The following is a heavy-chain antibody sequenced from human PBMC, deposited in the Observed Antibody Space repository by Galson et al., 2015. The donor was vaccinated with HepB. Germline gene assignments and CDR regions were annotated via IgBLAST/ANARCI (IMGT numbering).Heavy chain of an antibody. V-gene: IGHV1-3*01. Sequence: SVKVSCKASGYTFTSYAMHWVRQAPGQRLEWMGWINAGNGNTKYSQKFQGRVTITRDTSASTAYMELSSLRSEDTAVYYCARGGVYCSSTSCPLEFDYWGQGTLVTVSS. CDR2: INAGNGNT. J-gene: IGHJ4*02. D-gene: IGHD2-2*01. CDR1: GYTFTSYA. CDR3: ARGGVYCSSTSCPLEFDY.